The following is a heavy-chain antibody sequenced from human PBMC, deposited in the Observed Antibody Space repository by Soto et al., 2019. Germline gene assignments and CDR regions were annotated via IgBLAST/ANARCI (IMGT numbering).Heavy chain of an antibody. V-gene: IGHV3-23*01. CDR3: AKGYYDILTGPDTYDY. J-gene: IGHJ4*02. CDR2: ISGSGGST. CDR1: GFTFSSYA. D-gene: IGHD3-9*01. Sequence: GGSLRLSCAASGFTFSSYAMSWVRQAPGKGLEWVSAISGSGGSTYYADSVKGRFTISRDNSKNTLYLQMNSLRAEDTAVYYCAKGYYDILTGPDTYDYWGQGTLVTVSS.